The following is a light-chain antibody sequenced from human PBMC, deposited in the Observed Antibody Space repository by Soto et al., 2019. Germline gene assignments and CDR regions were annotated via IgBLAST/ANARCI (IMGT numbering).Light chain of an antibody. V-gene: IGKV3-11*01. J-gene: IGKJ3*01. CDR3: QQRSNWPPLFT. CDR1: QSVSSY. Sequence: EIVLTQSPANMSLSPGERATLSCRASQSVSSYLAWYQQKPGQAPRLLIYDASNRATGIPARFSGSGSGTDFNLTISSLEPEDFAVYYCQQRSNWPPLFTFGPGTKVDIK. CDR2: DAS.